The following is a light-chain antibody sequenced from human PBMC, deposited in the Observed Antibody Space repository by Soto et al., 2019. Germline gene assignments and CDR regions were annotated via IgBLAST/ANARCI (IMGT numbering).Light chain of an antibody. Sequence: QSALTQPPSASGSPGQSVTISCTGTSSDVGSYNYVSWYQQHPGKAPKLMIYEVSKRPSGVPDRFSGSKSGNTASLTVSGLQAEDEADYYCSSYTGSNNLLFGGGTKVTAL. J-gene: IGLJ2*01. V-gene: IGLV2-8*01. CDR1: SSDVGSYNY. CDR2: EVS. CDR3: SSYTGSNNLL.